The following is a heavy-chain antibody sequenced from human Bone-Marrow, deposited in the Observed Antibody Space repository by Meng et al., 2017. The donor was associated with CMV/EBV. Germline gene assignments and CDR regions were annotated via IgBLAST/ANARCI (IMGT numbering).Heavy chain of an antibody. CDR2: MNPNTGRA. D-gene: IGHD2-2*01. V-gene: IGHV1-8*01. Sequence: ASVKVSCKASGYTFTDYDINWVRQAPGRGLEWMGWMNPNTGRAGYTERLQGRITMTRDTSISTAYMELSSLTSEDTAVYYCARWVVPTATGIYYFDYWGQGALVTFSS. CDR1: GYTFTDYD. J-gene: IGHJ4*02. CDR3: ARWVVPTATGIYYFDY.